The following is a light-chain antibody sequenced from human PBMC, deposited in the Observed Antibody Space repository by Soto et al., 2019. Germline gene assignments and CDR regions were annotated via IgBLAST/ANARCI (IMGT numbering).Light chain of an antibody. V-gene: IGLV1-40*01. CDR1: SYNIGAGYD. CDR2: DDS. CDR3: QSSDSSLSGSVV. J-gene: IGLJ2*01. Sequence: QSVLTQPPSVSGAPGQRVTISCAGSSYNIGAGYDVNWYQQLPGTAPKLLIYDDSNRPSGVPDRFSGSKSATSASLAITGLQTEDEANYYCQSSDSSLSGSVVFGGGTKLT.